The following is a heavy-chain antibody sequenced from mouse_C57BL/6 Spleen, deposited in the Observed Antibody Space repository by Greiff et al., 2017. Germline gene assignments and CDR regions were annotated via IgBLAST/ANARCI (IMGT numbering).Heavy chain of an antibody. CDR3: ARCDYDRGYFDV. D-gene: IGHD2-4*01. CDR1: GYTFTSYG. J-gene: IGHJ1*03. V-gene: IGHV1-81*01. Sequence: VKLVESGAELARPGASVKLSCKASGYTFTSYGISWVKQRTGQGLEWIGEIYPRSGNTYYNEKFKGKATLTADKSSSTAYMELRSLTSEDSAVYFCARCDYDRGYFDVWGTGTTVTVSS. CDR2: IYPRSGNT.